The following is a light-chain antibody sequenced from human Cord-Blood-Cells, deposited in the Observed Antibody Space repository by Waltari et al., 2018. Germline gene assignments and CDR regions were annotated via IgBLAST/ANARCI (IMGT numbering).Light chain of an antibody. CDR1: SSDVGGNDL. V-gene: IGLV2-23*01. J-gene: IGLJ2*01. CDR3: CSYAASSSVV. Sequence: QSALTQPAAVTGSPGQPITISCTGTSSDVGGNDLVSWYQQHPGKATNVMRYEDSRRPSWISNRYSGSNFDNTASLTISGLQAEDEAYYYCCSYAASSSVVFGGGTKLTVL. CDR2: EDS.